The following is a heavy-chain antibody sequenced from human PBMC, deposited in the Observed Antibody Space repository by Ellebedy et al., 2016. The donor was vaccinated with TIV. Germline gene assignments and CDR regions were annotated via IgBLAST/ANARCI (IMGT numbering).Heavy chain of an antibody. J-gene: IGHJ4*02. CDR3: ARDVVLGHCSGGSCYSGYFDY. Sequence: GESLKISCAASGFTFSSYAMHWVRQAPGKGLEWVAVISYDGSNKYYADSVKGRFTISRDNSKNTLYLQMNSLRAEDTAVYYCARDVVLGHCSGGSCYSGYFDYWGQGTLVTVSS. CDR2: ISYDGSNK. CDR1: GFTFSSYA. V-gene: IGHV3-30-3*01. D-gene: IGHD2-15*01.